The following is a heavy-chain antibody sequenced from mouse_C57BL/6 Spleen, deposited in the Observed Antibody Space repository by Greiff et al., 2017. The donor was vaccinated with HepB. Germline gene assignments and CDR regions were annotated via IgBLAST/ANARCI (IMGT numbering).Heavy chain of an antibody. V-gene: IGHV1-81*01. J-gene: IGHJ3*01. CDR1: GYTFTSYG. CDR3: ASSAITTVAY. D-gene: IGHD1-1*01. Sequence: QVQLKESGAELARPGASVKLSCKASGYTFTSYGISWVKQRTGQGLEWIGEIYPRSGNTYYNEKFKGKATLTADKSSSTAYMELRSLTSEDSAVYFCASSAITTVAYWGQGTLVTVSA. CDR2: IYPRSGNT.